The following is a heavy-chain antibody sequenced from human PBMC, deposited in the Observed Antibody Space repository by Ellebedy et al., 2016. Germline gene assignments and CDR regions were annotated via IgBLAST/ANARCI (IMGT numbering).Heavy chain of an antibody. V-gene: IGHV4-59*01. Sequence: SETLSLTXTVSGGSITNDYWSWIRQPPGKGLEWIGYIFYSGSTNYNPSLQSRVTISVDTSRNQFSLKLKSVTAADTAVYYCARALAALWFDPWGQGTPVTVSS. CDR3: ARALAALWFDP. J-gene: IGHJ5*02. D-gene: IGHD6-6*01. CDR2: IFYSGST. CDR1: GGSITNDY.